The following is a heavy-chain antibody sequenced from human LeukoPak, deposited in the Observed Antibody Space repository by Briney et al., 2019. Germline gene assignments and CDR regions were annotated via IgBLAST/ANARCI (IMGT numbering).Heavy chain of an antibody. D-gene: IGHD2-8*01. J-gene: IGHJ4*02. CDR2: INHSGST. Sequence: SETLSLTCAVDGGSFSGYYWSWIRQPPGKWLGWIGEINHSGSTNYNPSLKSRVTISVDTSKNQFSLKLSSVTAADTAVYYCARRLMVYAVDYWGQGTLVTVSS. CDR1: GGSFSGYY. CDR3: ARRLMVYAVDY. V-gene: IGHV4-34*01.